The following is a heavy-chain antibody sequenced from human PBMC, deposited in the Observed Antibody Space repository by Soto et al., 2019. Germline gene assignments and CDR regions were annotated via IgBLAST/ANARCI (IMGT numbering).Heavy chain of an antibody. V-gene: IGHV3-33*05. CDR2: IVDQGNDR. D-gene: IGHD4-4*01. J-gene: IGHJ4*02. CDR1: GFKFSTYG. Sequence: GGFLRLSCGAFGFKFSTYGMHRVRQAQGEGLEWMAVIVDQGNDRDYADSVRGRFTISRDNAKNMLYLEMNSLRAEDTAMYYCARDDDLEGNALEYWGQGTLVTVPS. CDR3: ARDDDLEGNALEY.